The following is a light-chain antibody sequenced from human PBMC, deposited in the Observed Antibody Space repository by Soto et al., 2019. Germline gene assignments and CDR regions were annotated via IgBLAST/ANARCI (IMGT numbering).Light chain of an antibody. CDR2: AAS. J-gene: IGKJ1*01. CDR1: QSISNH. V-gene: IGKV1-39*01. Sequence: DIQMTQSPSSLSASVDDRVIITCPASQSISNHLNWYQQKPGKAPKLLVFAASSLQSGGPSRFSGSRSGPDFTLTISSLQPEDFATYYCQQSYSSPPTFGQGTKVDIK. CDR3: QQSYSSPPT.